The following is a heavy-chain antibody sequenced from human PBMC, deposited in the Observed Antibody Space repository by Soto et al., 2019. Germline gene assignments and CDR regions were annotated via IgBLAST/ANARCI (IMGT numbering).Heavy chain of an antibody. J-gene: IGHJ4*02. Sequence: PGESLKISCKGSGYSFTSYWIGWVRQMPGKGLEWMGIIYPGDSDTRYSPSFQGQVTISADKSISTAYLQWSSLKASDTAIYYCARHYYRITIFGVVERLLDYWGQGTLVTVSS. CDR3: ARHYYRITIFGVVERLLDY. CDR1: GYSFTSYW. D-gene: IGHD3-3*01. V-gene: IGHV5-51*01. CDR2: IYPGDSDT.